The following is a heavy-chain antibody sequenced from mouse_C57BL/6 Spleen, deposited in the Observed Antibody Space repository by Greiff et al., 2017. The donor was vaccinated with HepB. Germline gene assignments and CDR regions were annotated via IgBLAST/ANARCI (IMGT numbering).Heavy chain of an antibody. CDR3: ARQNDYDWYFDV. CDR1: EYEFPSHD. Sequence: DVMLVESGGGLVQPGESLKLSCESNEYEFPSHDMSWVRKTPEKRLELVAAINSDGGSTYYPDTMERRFIISRDNTKKTLYLQMSSLSSEDTALYYIARQNDYDWYFDVWGTGTTVTVSS. V-gene: IGHV5-2*01. D-gene: IGHD2-4*01. J-gene: IGHJ1*03. CDR2: INSDGGST.